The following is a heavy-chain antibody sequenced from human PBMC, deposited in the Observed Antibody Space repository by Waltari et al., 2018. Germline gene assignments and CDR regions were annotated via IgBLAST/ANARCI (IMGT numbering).Heavy chain of an antibody. J-gene: IGHJ4*02. CDR3: AKQSLVAAGYFDY. CDR2: ISWDGGST. CDR1: GFTFDAYA. V-gene: IGHV3-43D*03. Sequence: EVQLVESGGVVVQPGGSLRLSCAASGFTFDAYAMHWVRQAPGKGLEWVSLISWDGGSTYYADSVKGRFTISRDNSKNSLYLQMNSLRAEDTALYYCAKQSLVAAGYFDYWGQGTLVTVSS. D-gene: IGHD2-15*01.